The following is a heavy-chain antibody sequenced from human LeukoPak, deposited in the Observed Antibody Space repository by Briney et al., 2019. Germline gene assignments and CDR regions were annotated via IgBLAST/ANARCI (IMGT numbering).Heavy chain of an antibody. CDR2: IYPDGRA. J-gene: IGHJ4*02. CDR1: GVTVSTIY. CDR3: ATLKGWYGEGCFDY. Sequence: GGSLRLSCAASGVTVSTIYMGWVRQAPGKGLDWVSVIYPDGRAYYAEPVKGRFTISRDSSENTLFLQMNNLRAEDTAVYYCATLKGWYGEGCFDYWGQGTLVTVSS. D-gene: IGHD3-10*01. V-gene: IGHV3-53*01.